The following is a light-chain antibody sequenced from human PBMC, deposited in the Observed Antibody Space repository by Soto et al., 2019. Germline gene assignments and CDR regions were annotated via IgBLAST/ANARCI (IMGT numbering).Light chain of an antibody. CDR1: QSVSSN. CDR3: QQYNNWPRT. CDR2: GAS. V-gene: IGKV3-15*01. J-gene: IGKJ1*01. Sequence: EIVMTQSPATLSVSPGERATLSCRASQSVSSNLAWYQQKPGQAPRLLIYGASTRANGIPARFSGSGSGTEFTLTISRLQSEDFAVYYCQQYNNWPRTFCQGTKVEIK.